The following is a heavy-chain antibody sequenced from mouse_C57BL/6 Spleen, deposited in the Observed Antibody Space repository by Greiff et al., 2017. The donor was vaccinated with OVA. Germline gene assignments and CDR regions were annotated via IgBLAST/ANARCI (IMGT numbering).Heavy chain of an antibody. V-gene: IGHV3-1*01. D-gene: IGHD1-1*01. J-gene: IGHJ3*01. CDR3: ARSYYYGSTWFAY. Sequence: EVMLVESGPGMVKPSQSLSLTCTVTGYSITSGYDWHWIRHFPGNKLEWMGYISYSGSTNYNPSLKSRISITHDTSKNHFFLKLNSVTTEDTATYYCARSYYYGSTWFAYWGQGTLVTVSA. CDR2: ISYSGST. CDR1: GYSITSGYD.